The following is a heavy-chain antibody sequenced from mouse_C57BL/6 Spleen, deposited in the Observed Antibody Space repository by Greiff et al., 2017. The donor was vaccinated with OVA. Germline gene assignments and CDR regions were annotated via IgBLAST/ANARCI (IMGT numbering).Heavy chain of an antibody. CDR2: ISSGSSTI. CDR3: ARRAFITTVVARYWYFDV. V-gene: IGHV5-17*01. D-gene: IGHD1-1*01. Sequence: EVKLVESGGGLVKPGGSLKLSCAASGFTFSDYGMHWVRQAPEKGLEWVAYISSGSSTIYYADTVKGRFTISRDNAKNTLFLQMTSLRSEDTAMHYCARRAFITTVVARYWYFDVWGTGTTVTVSS. CDR1: GFTFSDYG. J-gene: IGHJ1*03.